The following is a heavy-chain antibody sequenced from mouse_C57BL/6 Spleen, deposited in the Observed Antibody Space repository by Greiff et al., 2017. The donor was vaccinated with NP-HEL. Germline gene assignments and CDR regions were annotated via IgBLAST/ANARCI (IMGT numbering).Heavy chain of an antibody. D-gene: IGHD2-2*01. CDR2: IYPGDGDT. CDR1: GYAFSSYW. V-gene: IGHV1-80*01. CDR3: ARFINGSTPAWFAY. J-gene: IGHJ3*01. Sequence: QVQLKQSGAELVKPGASVKISCKASGYAFSSYWMNWVKQRPGKGLEWIGQIYPGDGDTNYNGKFKGKATLTADKSSSTAYMQLSSLTSEDSAVYFCARFINGSTPAWFAYWGQGTLVTVSA.